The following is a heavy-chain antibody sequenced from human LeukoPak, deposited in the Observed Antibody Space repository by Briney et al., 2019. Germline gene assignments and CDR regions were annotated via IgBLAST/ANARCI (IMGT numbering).Heavy chain of an antibody. D-gene: IGHD6-19*01. J-gene: IGHJ4*02. CDR1: GYTFTSYD. Sequence: ASVKVSCKASGYTFTSYDINWVRQATGQGLEWMGWMNPNSGNTGYAQKFQGRVTMTRDTSTSTVYMELSSLRSEDTAVYYCARGLGIAVAGLYFDYWGQGTLVTVSS. CDR3: ARGLGIAVAGLYFDY. V-gene: IGHV1-8*01. CDR2: MNPNSGNT.